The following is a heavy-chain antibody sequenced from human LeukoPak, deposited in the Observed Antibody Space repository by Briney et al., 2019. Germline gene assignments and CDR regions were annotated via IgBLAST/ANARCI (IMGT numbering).Heavy chain of an antibody. D-gene: IGHD3-10*01. V-gene: IGHV1-69*01. CDR3: ARADRAGELYHYYYMDV. CDR1: GGTFSSYA. Sequence: SVKVSCKASGGTFSSYAISWVRQAPGRGLEWMGGIIPIFGTANYAQKFQGRVTITADESTSTAYMELSSLRSEDTAVYYCARADRAGELYHYYYMDVWGKGTTVTVSS. J-gene: IGHJ6*03. CDR2: IIPIFGTA.